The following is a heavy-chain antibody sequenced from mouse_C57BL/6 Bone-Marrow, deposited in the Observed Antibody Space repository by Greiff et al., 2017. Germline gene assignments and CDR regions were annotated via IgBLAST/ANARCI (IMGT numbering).Heavy chain of an antibody. CDR1: GFNINDYY. J-gene: IGHJ2*01. V-gene: IGHV14-1*01. CDR3: TTRGSLNWDYFDY. D-gene: IGHD4-1*02. CDR2: IDPEDGAT. Sequence: VQLQQSGAELVRPGASVKLSCTASGFNINDYYMHWVKQRPEQGLEWIGRIDPEDGATEYAPKFQGKATMTADTSSNTAYLQLSSLTSEDTAVYCCTTRGSLNWDYFDYWGQGTTLTVSS.